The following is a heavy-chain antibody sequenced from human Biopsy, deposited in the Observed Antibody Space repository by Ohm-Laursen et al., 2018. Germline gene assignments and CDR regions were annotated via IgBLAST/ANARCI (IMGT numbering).Heavy chain of an antibody. CDR3: AREAIGYQLPRDD. CDR1: TGTFNSYG. CDR2: IIPILRTT. V-gene: IGHV1-69*11. D-gene: IGHD2-2*01. Sequence: SVKASCKAPTGTFNSYGIIWVRQAPGQGLEWMGRIIPILRTTAYAQTFLGRVTITADSPTSTVDMELTSLTSDDTAVYFCAREAIGYQLPRDDWGQGTLVTVSS. J-gene: IGHJ4*02.